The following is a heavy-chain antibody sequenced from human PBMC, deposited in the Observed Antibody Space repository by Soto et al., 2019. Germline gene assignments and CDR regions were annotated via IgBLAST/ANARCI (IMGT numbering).Heavy chain of an antibody. V-gene: IGHV3-23*01. CDR2: ISDTGGGT. Sequence: EVQLLESGGGLVQPGGSLRLSCAASGVTFSTYAMNWVRQAPGKGLEWVSTISDTGGGTFYAGSVKGRFTISRDNSKNTLYLQMNSLRADDSAIYFCAVGRHKTSGSNTWFDPWGRGTLVTVSS. CDR3: AVGRHKTSGSNTWFDP. J-gene: IGHJ5*02. D-gene: IGHD3-22*01. CDR1: GVTFSTYA.